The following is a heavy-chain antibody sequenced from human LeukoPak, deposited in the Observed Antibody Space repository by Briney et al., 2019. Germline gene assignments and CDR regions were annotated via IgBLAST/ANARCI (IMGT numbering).Heavy chain of an antibody. CDR3: ATSYDSSGNN. J-gene: IGHJ4*02. CDR2: IKQDGSAK. D-gene: IGHD3-22*01. CDR1: GFTFSIFW. Sequence: GGSLRLSCAASGFTFSIFWMSWVRQAPGKRLEWVANIKQDGSAKYYVDSVKGRFTISRDNARNSLYLEMNNLRAEDTAIYYCATSYDSSGNNWGQGTLVTLSS. V-gene: IGHV3-7*01.